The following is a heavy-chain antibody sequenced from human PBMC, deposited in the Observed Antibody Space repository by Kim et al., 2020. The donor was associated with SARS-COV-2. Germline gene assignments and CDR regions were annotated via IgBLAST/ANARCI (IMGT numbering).Heavy chain of an antibody. D-gene: IGHD2-8*01. J-gene: IGHJ6*02. V-gene: IGHV3-30-3*01. CDR3: ALAYAIGYYYGMDV. CDR2: ISYDGSNK. Sequence: GGSLRLSCAASGFTFSSYAMHWVRQAPGKGLEWVAVISYDGSNKYYADSVKGRFTISRDNSKNTLYLQMNSLRAEDTAVYYCALAYAIGYYYGMDVWGQGTTVTVSS. CDR1: GFTFSSYA.